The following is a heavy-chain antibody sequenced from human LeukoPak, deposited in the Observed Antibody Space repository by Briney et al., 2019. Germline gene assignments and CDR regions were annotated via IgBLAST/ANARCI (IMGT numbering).Heavy chain of an antibody. CDR2: IYHSGST. CDR1: GGSISSNSYY. V-gene: IGHV4-39*07. Sequence: PSETLSLTCTVSGGSISSNSYYWGWIRQPPGKGLEWIGSIYHSGSTYYNPSLKSRVTISVDTSKNQFSLKLSSVTAADTAVYYCARGPTTGKTYGSGSYYASNWFDPWGQGTLVTVSP. J-gene: IGHJ5*02. D-gene: IGHD3-10*01. CDR3: ARGPTTGKTYGSGSYYASNWFDP.